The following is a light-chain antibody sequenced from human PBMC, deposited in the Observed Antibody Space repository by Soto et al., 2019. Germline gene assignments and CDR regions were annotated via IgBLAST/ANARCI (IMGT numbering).Light chain of an antibody. CDR1: QSVSSY. V-gene: IGKV3-11*01. CDR2: DAS. CDR3: QQRSNWPWT. Sequence: EILLPQSPATLSWSPGERATLSCRASQSVSSYLAWYQQKPGQAPRLLIYDASNRATGIPARFSGSGSGTDFTLTISSLQPEEFAVYYCQQRSNWPWTFGQGTKVDIK. J-gene: IGKJ1*01.